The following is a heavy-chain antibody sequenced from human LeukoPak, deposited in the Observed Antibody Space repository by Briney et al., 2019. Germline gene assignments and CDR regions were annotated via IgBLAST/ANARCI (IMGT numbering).Heavy chain of an antibody. CDR2: IKPNSGGT. CDR1: GSTFTGFY. J-gene: IGHJ4*02. Sequence: GASGKLSCSAAGSTFTGFYMNWVRESPGQGLGWIGWIKPNSGGTNYAQKFQGRVTMTRDKSNNTAYMEMNRLRSDDTAVYYCAKDRTIRSFGSCVRGTGDTVS. D-gene: IGHD1-14*01. CDR3: AKDRTIRSFGS. V-gene: IGHV1-2*02.